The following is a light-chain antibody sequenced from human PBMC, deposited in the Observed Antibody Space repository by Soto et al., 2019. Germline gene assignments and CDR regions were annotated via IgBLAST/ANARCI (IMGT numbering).Light chain of an antibody. V-gene: IGKV1-39*01. CDR3: QHSYSTLWT. J-gene: IGKJ1*01. CDR1: QSISSY. Sequence: DIQMTQSPSSLSASVGDRVTITCRASQSISSYLNWYQQKPGKAPKLLIYAASSLQSGVPSRFSGSGSGTDFTRTISSLQPEDFATYYCQHSYSTLWTFGQGTKVEIK. CDR2: AAS.